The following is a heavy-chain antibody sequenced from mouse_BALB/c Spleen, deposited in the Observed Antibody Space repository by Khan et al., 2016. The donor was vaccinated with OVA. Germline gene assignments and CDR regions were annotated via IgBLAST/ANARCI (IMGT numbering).Heavy chain of an antibody. Sequence: VQLKQSGAELVKPGASVKLSCTASGFNIKDTYMHWVKQRPEQGLEWIGTIDPANGNTKYDPKFQGKATITTDTSSNTAYLQLSSLTSEDTAVYYCATLGVYAMDYWGQGTSVTVSS. J-gene: IGHJ4*01. CDR2: IDPANGNT. V-gene: IGHV14-3*02. CDR3: ATLGVYAMDY. CDR1: GFNIKDTY.